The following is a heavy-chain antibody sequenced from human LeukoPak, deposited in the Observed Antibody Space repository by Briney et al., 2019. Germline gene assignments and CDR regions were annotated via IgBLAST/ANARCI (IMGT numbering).Heavy chain of an antibody. CDR3: ARPKKYTIALDY. CDR2: IYYSGST. J-gene: IGHJ4*02. V-gene: IGHV4-39*07. D-gene: IGHD2-2*02. Sequence: SETLSLTCTVSGGSISSTSYYWGWIRQPPGTGLEWIGSIYYSGSTNYNPSLKSRVNISVDTSKNQFSLKLSSVTAADTAVYYCARPKKYTIALDYWGQGTLVTVSS. CDR1: GGSISSTSYY.